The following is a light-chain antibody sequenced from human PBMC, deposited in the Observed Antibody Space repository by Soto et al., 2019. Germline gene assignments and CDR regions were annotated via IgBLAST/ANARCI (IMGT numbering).Light chain of an antibody. CDR2: GAS. CDR3: QQYNNWLT. Sequence: EIVMTQSPATLSVSPGERATLSCRASQGVSSNLAWYQQKPGQAPRLLIYGASTRATGIPARFSGSGSGTEFTLTISSLQSEDFAVYYCQQYNNWLTFGQGTKVDIK. V-gene: IGKV3-15*01. J-gene: IGKJ1*01. CDR1: QGVSSN.